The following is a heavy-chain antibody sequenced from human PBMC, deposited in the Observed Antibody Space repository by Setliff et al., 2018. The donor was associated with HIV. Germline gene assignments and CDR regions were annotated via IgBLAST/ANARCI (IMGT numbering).Heavy chain of an antibody. CDR3: ARRPPRYCINTSCHRDWFDP. V-gene: IGHV4-39*07. CDR2: IYHRGST. D-gene: IGHD2-2*01. J-gene: IGHJ5*02. CDR1: GGSISSRSYY. Sequence: SETLSLTCNVSGGSISSRSYYWGWIRQPPGKGLEWIGSIYHRGSTNYNPSLKSRVTISVDTSKNQLSLKLSSVTAADTAVYYCARRPPRYCINTSCHRDWFDPWGQGTLVTVSS.